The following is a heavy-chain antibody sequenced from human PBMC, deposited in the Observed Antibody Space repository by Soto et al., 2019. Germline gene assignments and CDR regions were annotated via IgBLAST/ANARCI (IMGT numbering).Heavy chain of an antibody. CDR1: GGSFSGYY. V-gene: IGHV4-34*01. CDR3: ARGSSSFVIPWFDP. J-gene: IGHJ5*02. CDR2: INHSGST. Sequence: SETLSLTCAVYGGSFSGYYWSWIRQPPGKGLEWIGEINHSGSTNYNPSLKSRVTISVDTSKNQFSLKLSSVTAADTAVYYCARGSSSFVIPWFDPWGQGTLVTVSS. D-gene: IGHD6-6*01.